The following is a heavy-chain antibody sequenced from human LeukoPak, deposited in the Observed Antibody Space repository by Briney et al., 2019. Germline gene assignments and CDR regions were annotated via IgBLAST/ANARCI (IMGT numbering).Heavy chain of an antibody. D-gene: IGHD6-13*01. CDR1: GGSFSGYY. J-gene: IGHJ3*02. V-gene: IGHV4-34*01. CDR2: INHSGST. Sequence: SETLSLTCAVYGGSFSGYYWSWIRQPPGKGLEWIGEINHSGSTNYNPSLTSRVTISVDTSKNQFSLKLSSVTAADTAVYYCARAQYSSSWRDAFDIWGQGTMVTVSS. CDR3: ARAQYSSSWRDAFDI.